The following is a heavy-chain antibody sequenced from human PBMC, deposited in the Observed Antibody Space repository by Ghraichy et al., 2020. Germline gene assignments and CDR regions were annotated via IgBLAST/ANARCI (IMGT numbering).Heavy chain of an antibody. J-gene: IGHJ2*01. Sequence: GSLRLSCTVSGGSIRSSNFYWGWIRQPPGKGPEWLGSIHHTGSTYHNPSLESRLTISVDTSKNLFSLKLTSVTAADTAVYFCAGSFAVIRYFDLWGRGTLVTVSS. CDR3: AGSFAVIRYFDL. V-gene: IGHV4-39*01. CDR1: GGSIRSSNFY. D-gene: IGHD2-21*01. CDR2: IHHTGST.